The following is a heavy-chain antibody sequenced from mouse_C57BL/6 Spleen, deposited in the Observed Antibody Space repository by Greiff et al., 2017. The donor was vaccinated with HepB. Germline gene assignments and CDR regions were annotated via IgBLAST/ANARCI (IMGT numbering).Heavy chain of an antibody. V-gene: IGHV5-17*01. D-gene: IGHD6-1*01. J-gene: IGHJ4*01. CDR2: ISSGSSII. CDR1: GFTFSDYG. Sequence: EVQLVESGGGLVKPGGSLKLSCAASGFTFSDYGMHWVRQAPEKGLEWVAYISSGSSIIYYADTVKGRFTISRDKAKNTLFLQMTRLRSEDTAMYYCARPLYAMDYWGQGTSVTVSS. CDR3: ARPLYAMDY.